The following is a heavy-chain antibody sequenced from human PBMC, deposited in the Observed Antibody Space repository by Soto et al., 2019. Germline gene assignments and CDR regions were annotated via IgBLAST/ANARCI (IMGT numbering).Heavy chain of an antibody. V-gene: IGHV6-1*01. CDR3: TRDVGAGGAYYMDV. D-gene: IGHD1-26*01. Sequence: SQTLSLTCAISGDSVSTNSAAWSWIRQSPSRGLEWQGRTLYRSKWYSEYAVSVKSRMTISADTSKNQFSRQVNSVTPEDTAVYYCTRDVGAGGAYYMDVWGKGTTVTVSS. J-gene: IGHJ6*03. CDR2: TLYRSKWYS. CDR1: GDSVSTNSAA.